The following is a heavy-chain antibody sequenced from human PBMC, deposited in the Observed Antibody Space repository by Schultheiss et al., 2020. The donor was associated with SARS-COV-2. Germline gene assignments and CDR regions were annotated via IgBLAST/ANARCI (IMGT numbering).Heavy chain of an antibody. Sequence: SETLSLTCTVSGSSISGYFWTWIRQPPGKGLEQMGNIYYTGITKYSPSLKSRVTISVDTTKKQFSLRLGSVTAADTAVYYCARAARVEQLFSVRGGHLDYRGRGTQVTVSS. CDR3: ARAARVEQLFSVRGGHLDY. J-gene: IGHJ4*02. V-gene: IGHV4-59*01. CDR2: IYYTGIT. D-gene: IGHD3-10*01. CDR1: GSSISGYF.